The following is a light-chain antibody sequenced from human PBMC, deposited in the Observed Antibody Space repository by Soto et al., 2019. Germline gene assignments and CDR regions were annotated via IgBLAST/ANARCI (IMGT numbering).Light chain of an antibody. J-gene: IGKJ2*01. CDR3: QEYNTFSFT. Sequence: DIQMTQSPSTLSASVGARVTITCWASHSISSLLPWYQQKPGKAPKLIIYDISNLETGVPSRFSGSGSGTEFTLTISSLQPEDFATYYCQEYNTFSFTFGQGTKLEIK. CDR1: HSISSL. CDR2: DIS. V-gene: IGKV1-5*01.